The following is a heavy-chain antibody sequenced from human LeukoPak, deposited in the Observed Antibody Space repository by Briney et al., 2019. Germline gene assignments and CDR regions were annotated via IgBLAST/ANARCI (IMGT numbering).Heavy chain of an antibody. Sequence: GGSLRLSCAASGFTFSSYGMHWVRQAPGKGLEWVAVIWYDGSNKYYADSVKGRFTISRDNSKNTLYLQMNSLRAEDTAVYYCARAQYYYDSSSAFDYWGQGTLVTVSS. CDR1: GFTFSSYG. D-gene: IGHD3-22*01. CDR3: ARAQYYYDSSSAFDY. J-gene: IGHJ4*02. V-gene: IGHV3-33*01. CDR2: IWYDGSNK.